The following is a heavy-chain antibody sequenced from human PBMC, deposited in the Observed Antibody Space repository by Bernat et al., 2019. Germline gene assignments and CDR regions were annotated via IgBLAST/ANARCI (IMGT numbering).Heavy chain of an antibody. J-gene: IGHJ4*02. CDR1: GFTFSSYA. V-gene: IGHV3-30-3*01. Sequence: QVQLVDSGGGVVQPGRSLRLSCAASGFTFSSYAMHWVRQAPGKGLEWVAVISYDGSNKYYADSVKGRFTISRDNSKNTLYLQMNSLRAEDTAVYYCARNYYYDSSPYSPLDYWGQGTLVTVSS. CDR2: ISYDGSNK. D-gene: IGHD3-22*01. CDR3: ARNYYYDSSPYSPLDY.